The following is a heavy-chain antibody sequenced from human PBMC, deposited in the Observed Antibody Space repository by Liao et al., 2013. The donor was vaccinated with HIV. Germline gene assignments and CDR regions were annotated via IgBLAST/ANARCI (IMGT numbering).Heavy chain of an antibody. CDR1: GGSISSSDYY. J-gene: IGHJ4*02. D-gene: IGHD3-10*01. Sequence: QVQLQESGPGLVKPSQTLSLTCTVSGGSISSSDYYWSWIRQPPGKGLEWIGYIYYTGTTYSNPSLNSRVTISIDTSKNQFSLKLTSVTAADTAVYYCARDVGSGIFDYWGQGTLVTVSS. CDR3: ARDVGSGIFDY. V-gene: IGHV4-30-4*08. CDR2: IYYTGTT.